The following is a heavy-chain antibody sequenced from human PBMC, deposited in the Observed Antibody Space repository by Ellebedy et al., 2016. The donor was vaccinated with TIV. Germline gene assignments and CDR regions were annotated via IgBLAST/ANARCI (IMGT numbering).Heavy chain of an antibody. J-gene: IGHJ4*02. CDR2: ISPDGNEK. Sequence: GGSLRLXXAASGFTFSSHGMSWVRQVPGKGLEWVATISPDGNEKYYVDSVKGRFTSSRDNAKNSLYLQLNSLRAEDTAMYYCARLDILTGYYVRGGEFDYWGQGTLVTVSS. D-gene: IGHD3-9*01. V-gene: IGHV3-7*01. CDR3: ARLDILTGYYVRGGEFDY. CDR1: GFTFSSHG.